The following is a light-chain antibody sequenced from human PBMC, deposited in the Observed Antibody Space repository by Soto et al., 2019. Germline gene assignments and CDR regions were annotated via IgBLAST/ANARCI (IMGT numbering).Light chain of an antibody. CDR3: QQYSDNWT. Sequence: DIQMTQSPSTLSASVGDRVTITCRASQSISSWLAWYQQKPGTAPKLLIYKASNLQSGVPSRFSGSGSGTEFTLTISCLQPDDFASYYCQQYSDNWTFGQGNKVDIK. CDR1: QSISSW. J-gene: IGKJ1*01. V-gene: IGKV1-5*03. CDR2: KAS.